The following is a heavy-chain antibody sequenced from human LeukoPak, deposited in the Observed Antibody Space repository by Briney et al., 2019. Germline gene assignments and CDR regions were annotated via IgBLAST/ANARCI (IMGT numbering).Heavy chain of an antibody. CDR3: ARDESVAGTTFDY. CDR2: INHSGST. Sequence: SETLSLTCAVYGGSFSGCYWSWIRQPPGKGLEWVGEINHSGSTNYNPSLKSRVTISVDTSKNQFSLKLSSVTAADTAVYYCARDESVAGTTFDYWGQGTLVTVSS. V-gene: IGHV4-34*01. J-gene: IGHJ4*02. CDR1: GGSFSGCY. D-gene: IGHD6-19*01.